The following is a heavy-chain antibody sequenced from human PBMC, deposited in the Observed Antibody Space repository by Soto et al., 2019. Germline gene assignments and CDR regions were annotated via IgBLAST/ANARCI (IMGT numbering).Heavy chain of an antibody. V-gene: IGHV1-3*01. J-gene: IGHJ5*02. Sequence: GASVKVSCKASGYTFTSYAMHWVRQAPGQRLEWMGWINAGNGNTKYSQKFQGRVTITRDTSASTAYMELSSLRSEDTAVYYCARERGVITNWFDPWGQGTLVTVSS. CDR3: ARERGVITNWFDP. CDR2: INAGNGNT. D-gene: IGHD3-10*01. CDR1: GYTFTSYA.